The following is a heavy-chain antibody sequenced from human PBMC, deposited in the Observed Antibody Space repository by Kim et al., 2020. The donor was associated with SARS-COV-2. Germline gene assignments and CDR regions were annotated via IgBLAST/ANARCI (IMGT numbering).Heavy chain of an antibody. D-gene: IGHD3-10*01. V-gene: IGHV4-34*01. CDR3: AGGQDVDSGRYGGMDV. Sequence: SETLSLTCAVYGVSFNDYYWSWIRQPPGKGLEWIGEINHSGSTNYNPSLKSRVIISVDTSKNQFSLKLSSVTAADTAAYYCAGGQDVDSGRYGGMDVWG. CDR2: INHSGST. CDR1: GVSFNDYY. J-gene: IGHJ6*02.